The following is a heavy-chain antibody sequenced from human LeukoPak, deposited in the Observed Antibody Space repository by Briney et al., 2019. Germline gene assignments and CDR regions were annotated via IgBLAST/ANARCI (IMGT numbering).Heavy chain of an antibody. V-gene: IGHV4-39*01. Sequence: SETLSLTCAVSGGSISSNSYYWGWIRQPPGKGLEWIGSIYYSGSTYYNPSLKSRVTISVGTSKNQFSLKLSSVTAADTAVYYCARLGYCSSTSCYVGGKFDYWGQGTLVTVSS. D-gene: IGHD2-2*01. J-gene: IGHJ4*02. CDR3: ARLGYCSSTSCYVGGKFDY. CDR2: IYYSGST. CDR1: GGSISSNSYY.